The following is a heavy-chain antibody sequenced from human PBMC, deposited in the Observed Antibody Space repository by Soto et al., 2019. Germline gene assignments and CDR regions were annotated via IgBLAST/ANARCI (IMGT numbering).Heavy chain of an antibody. D-gene: IGHD5-18*01. V-gene: IGHV3-23*01. J-gene: IGHJ4*01. CDR1: GFTFSSYA. CDR2: ISTSGGST. CDR3: AKDGLGAYSYGSYYFDY. Sequence: PGGSLRLSCAASGFTFSSYAMSWVRQAPGKGLEWVSTISTSGGSTYYADSVKGRFTISRDNSKNTLYLQMNSLRAEDTAVYYFAKDGLGAYSYGSYYFDYWGQGTLVTVS.